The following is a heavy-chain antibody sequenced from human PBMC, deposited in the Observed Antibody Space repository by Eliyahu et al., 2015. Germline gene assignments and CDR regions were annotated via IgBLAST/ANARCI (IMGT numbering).Heavy chain of an antibody. Sequence: QVQLQESGPGLVKPSKTLSLTCTVXGASXSXXYWSWIRQPPGKGLEWITYISYTGSTNYNPSLKSRLTISVDTSKNQFSLKLSSVTAADTAVYYCARVGGWAAQDWGKGTTVTVSS. CDR2: ISYTGST. J-gene: IGHJ6*04. V-gene: IGHV4-59*01. CDR3: ARVGGWAAQD. CDR1: GASXSXXY. D-gene: IGHD6-25*01.